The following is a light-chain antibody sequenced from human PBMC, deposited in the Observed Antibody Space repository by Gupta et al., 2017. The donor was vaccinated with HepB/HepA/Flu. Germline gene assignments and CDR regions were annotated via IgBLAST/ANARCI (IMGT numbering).Light chain of an antibody. J-gene: IGLJ3*02. V-gene: IGLV2-14*03. CDR1: NRDVGGYNY. CDR2: DVG. CDR3: SSDTSSGTVV. Sequence: GTNRDVGGYNYVSLYQQHPGKAPRLLICDVGTRPSGVSNRFSGSQSGNTASLTISGLQEEDEADYYCSSDTSSGTVVFGGGTKVTVL.